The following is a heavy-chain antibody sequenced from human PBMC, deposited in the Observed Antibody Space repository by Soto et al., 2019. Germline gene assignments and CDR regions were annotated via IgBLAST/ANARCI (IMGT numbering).Heavy chain of an antibody. CDR3: ARGRPNYYDSSGYSLKFDY. J-gene: IGHJ4*02. Sequence: PSETLSLTCTVSGSSISSGGYYWSWIRQHPGKGLEWIGYIYYSGSTYYNPSLKSRVTISVDTSKNQFSLKLSSVTAADTAVYYCARGRPNYYDSSGYSLKFDYWGQGTLVTVSS. CDR2: IYYSGST. CDR1: GSSISSGGYY. D-gene: IGHD3-22*01. V-gene: IGHV4-31*03.